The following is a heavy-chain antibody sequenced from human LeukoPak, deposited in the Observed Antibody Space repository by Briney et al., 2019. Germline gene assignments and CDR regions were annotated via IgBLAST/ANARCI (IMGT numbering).Heavy chain of an antibody. CDR1: GDSIITYD. D-gene: IGHD5-12*01. CDR2: MYYSGST. Sequence: PSETLSLTCTVSGDSIITYDWSWIRQPPGKGLEWIGYMYYSGSTNYNPSLKSRVTISVDKSRNQFSLTLSSVTAADTAVYYCARHSRGYDSEFGYWGQGTLVTVSS. CDR3: ARHSRGYDSEFGY. J-gene: IGHJ4*02. V-gene: IGHV4-59*08.